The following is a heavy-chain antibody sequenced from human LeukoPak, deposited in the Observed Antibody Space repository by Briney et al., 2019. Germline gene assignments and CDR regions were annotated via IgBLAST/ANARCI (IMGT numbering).Heavy chain of an antibody. CDR3: ARVRDTSGHPYYCYHYMDV. J-gene: IGHJ6*03. D-gene: IGHD3-16*01. Sequence: GGSLRLSCAASGFTFNLYTITWVRQAPGKGLEWVSSISSTSDHKYYADSVKGRFTISRDNAKNSLYLQMNGLRAEDTAVYHCARVRDTSGHPYYCYHYMDVWGKGTTVTVSS. CDR2: ISSTSDHK. V-gene: IGHV3-21*01. CDR1: GFTFNLYT.